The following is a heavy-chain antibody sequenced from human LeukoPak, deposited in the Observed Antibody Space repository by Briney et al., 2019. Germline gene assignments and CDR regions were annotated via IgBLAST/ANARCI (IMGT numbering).Heavy chain of an antibody. Sequence: SQTLSLTCAISGDSVSSNSAAWYWIRQSPSRGLEWLGRTYYRSRWYSDYAVSVKSRITISPDTSNNQFSLQLNTVTPDDTAVYYCARVGSSWYFDCWGQGTLATVSS. D-gene: IGHD6-13*01. CDR1: GDSVSSNSAA. J-gene: IGHJ4*02. CDR3: ARVGSSWYFDC. CDR2: TYYRSRWYS. V-gene: IGHV6-1*01.